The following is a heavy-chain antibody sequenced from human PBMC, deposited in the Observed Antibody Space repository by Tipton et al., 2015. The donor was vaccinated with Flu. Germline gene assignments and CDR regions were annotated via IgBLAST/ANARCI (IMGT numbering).Heavy chain of an antibody. Sequence: QSGAEVKKPGESLKISCQGVGFSFTRYWIGWVRQMPGKGLDWMAMIYPGDSDIRYSPGFQGQVTVTADKSISTAYLQWSSLKASDSAMYYCVRRAYSYGYGINQYYSLDVWGKGTTVSVSS. D-gene: IGHD5-18*01. CDR2: IYPGDSDI. V-gene: IGHV5-51*01. CDR3: VRRAYSYGYGINQYYSLDV. J-gene: IGHJ6*03. CDR1: GFSFTRYW.